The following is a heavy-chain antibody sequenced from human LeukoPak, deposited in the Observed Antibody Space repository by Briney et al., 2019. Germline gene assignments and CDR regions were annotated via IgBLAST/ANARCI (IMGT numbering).Heavy chain of an antibody. J-gene: IGHJ6*02. Sequence: ASVTVSCKASGYTFTSYGISWVRQAPGQGLAWMGWISAYNGNTNYAQKLQGRVTMTTDTSTSTAYMELRSLRSDDTAVYYCARDPGGYGDPHYYYYYGMDVWGQGTTVTVSS. CDR3: ARDPGGYGDPHYYYYYGMDV. CDR1: GYTFTSYG. CDR2: ISAYNGNT. D-gene: IGHD4-17*01. V-gene: IGHV1-18*01.